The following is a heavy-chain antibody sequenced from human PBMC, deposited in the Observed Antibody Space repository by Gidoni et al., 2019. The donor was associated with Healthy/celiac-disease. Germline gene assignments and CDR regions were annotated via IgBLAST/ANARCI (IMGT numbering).Heavy chain of an antibody. CDR1: GASTSSGDYY. V-gene: IGHV4-30-4*01. Sequence: QVQLQESGPGLVKPSRTLSLTCTFSGASTSSGDYYWSWIRQPPGKGLEWIGYIYYSGSTYYNPSLKSRVTISVDTSKNQFSLKLSSVTAADTAVYYCARTYYGSGSYIPWGQGTLVTVSS. D-gene: IGHD3-10*01. CDR3: ARTYYGSGSYIP. J-gene: IGHJ5*02. CDR2: IYYSGST.